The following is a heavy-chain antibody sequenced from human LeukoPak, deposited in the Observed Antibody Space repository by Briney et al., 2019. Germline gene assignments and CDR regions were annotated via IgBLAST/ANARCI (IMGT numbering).Heavy chain of an antibody. J-gene: IGHJ6*03. Sequence: VASVTVSCKASGYSFPNYGINWVRQAPGQGLEWMGGIIPIFGTANYAQKFQGRVTITADESTSTAYMELSSLRSEDTAVYYCARGFDYYGSGSYYNGEFGYYYYMDVWGKGTTVTISS. CDR2: IIPIFGTA. CDR1: GYSFPNYG. V-gene: IGHV1-69*13. D-gene: IGHD3-10*01. CDR3: ARGFDYYGSGSYYNGEFGYYYYMDV.